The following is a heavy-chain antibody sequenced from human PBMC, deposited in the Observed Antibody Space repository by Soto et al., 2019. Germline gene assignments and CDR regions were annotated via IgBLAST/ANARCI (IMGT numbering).Heavy chain of an antibody. J-gene: IGHJ5*02. CDR1: GGTVASSHW. V-gene: IGHV4-4*02. CDR2: VYHTGDT. Sequence: QVQLQESGPRLVKPSESLSLTCGVSGGTVASSHWWSWVRQSPGRGLEWIGNVYHTGDTNFNPSLQSRVTFSVDKSNNQFSMRLTSVTAADTAVYFCAREIVTAGGNNYFDPWGPGTRVTVSS. D-gene: IGHD2-21*02. CDR3: AREIVTAGGNNYFDP.